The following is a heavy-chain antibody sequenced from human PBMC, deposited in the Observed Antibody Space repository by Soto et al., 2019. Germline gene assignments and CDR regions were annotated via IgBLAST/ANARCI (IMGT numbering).Heavy chain of an antibody. J-gene: IGHJ5*02. CDR3: VRRHVSATGIDWFDP. D-gene: IGHD6-13*01. CDR2: TNAANGDT. CDR1: GYTFTSYG. V-gene: IGHV1-3*01. Sequence: ASVKVSCKASGYTFTSYGIHWVRQAPGQRLEWMGWTNAANGDTKYSPKFQGRVTITRDTSASTAYMELSSLRSEDTAVYYCVRRHVSATGIDWFDPWGQGTLVTVSS.